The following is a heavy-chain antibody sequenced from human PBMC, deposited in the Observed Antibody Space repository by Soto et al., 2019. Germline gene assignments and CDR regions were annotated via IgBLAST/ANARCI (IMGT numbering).Heavy chain of an antibody. Sequence: QVQLVQSGAEVKKPGSSVKVSCKASGGTFSSYAISWVRQAPGQGLEWMGGIIPIFGTANYAQKFQGRVTITADESTSTAYMELSSLRSEDTAVYYCARDGKAGSGYQVLGYFDLWGRGTLVTVSS. V-gene: IGHV1-69*01. CDR3: ARDGKAGSGYQVLGYFDL. CDR2: IIPIFGTA. J-gene: IGHJ2*01. D-gene: IGHD3-3*01. CDR1: GGTFSSYA.